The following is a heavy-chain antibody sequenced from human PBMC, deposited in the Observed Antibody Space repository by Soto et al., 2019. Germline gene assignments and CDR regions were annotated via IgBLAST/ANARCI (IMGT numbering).Heavy chain of an antibody. CDR3: AGGGTSANYAFDI. CDR1: GFTFSSYA. CDR2: ITGSGGST. D-gene: IGHD2-8*02. Sequence: EVQLLESGGGLVQPGGSLRLSCAASGFTFSSYAMSWVRQAPGKGLAWVSSITGSGGSTYYADSVKGRFTISRDNSKNTLYLQMNTLRAEDTAVYYCAGGGTSANYAFDIWGQGTLVTVSS. V-gene: IGHV3-23*01. J-gene: IGHJ3*02.